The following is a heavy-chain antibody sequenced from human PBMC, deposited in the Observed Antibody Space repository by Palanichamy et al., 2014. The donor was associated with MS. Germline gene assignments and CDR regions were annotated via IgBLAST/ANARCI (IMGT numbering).Heavy chain of an antibody. CDR1: GYNFTTYG. J-gene: IGHJ4*02. CDR2: ISGFNAST. V-gene: IGHV1-18*01. D-gene: IGHD1-1*01. CDR3: ARGLRSERYFDY. Sequence: QVQLVQSGAEVKKPGASVNVSCKTSGYNFTTYGISWVRQAPGQGLEWMGWISGFNASTNSAQKFQGRVTVTKDTSTSTAYMELRSLRSDDTAVYYCARGLRSERYFDYWGQGTLVTVSS.